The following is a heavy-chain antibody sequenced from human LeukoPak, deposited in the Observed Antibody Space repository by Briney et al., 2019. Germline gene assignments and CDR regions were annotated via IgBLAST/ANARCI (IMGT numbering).Heavy chain of an antibody. V-gene: IGHV3-48*03. CDR3: ACSPTSYYYYMDV. J-gene: IGHJ6*03. CDR1: GFTFSSYE. Sequence: GGSLRLSCAASGFTFSSYEMNWVRQAPGKGLEWVSYISSSGSTIYYADSVKGRFTISRDNSKNTLYLQMNSLRAEDTAVYYCACSPTSYYYYMDVWGKGTTVTVSS. CDR2: ISSSGSTI.